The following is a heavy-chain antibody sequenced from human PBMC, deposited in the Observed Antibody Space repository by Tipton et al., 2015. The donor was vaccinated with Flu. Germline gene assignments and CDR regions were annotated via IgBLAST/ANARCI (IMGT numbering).Heavy chain of an antibody. CDR1: GDSISSDFY. D-gene: IGHD4-11*01. CDR3: ARRDYSNYVSDPKSWFGA. CDR2: VSRTEST. J-gene: IGHJ5*02. Sequence: GLVKPSETLSLTCGVSGDSISSDFYWAWIRQFPGKGLEWIGTVSRTESTIYNPSLKSRVTISIDTSKNQFSLNMRSVTAADMAVYYCARRDYSNYVSDPKSWFGARGQGTLVAVSS. V-gene: IGHV4-38-2*01.